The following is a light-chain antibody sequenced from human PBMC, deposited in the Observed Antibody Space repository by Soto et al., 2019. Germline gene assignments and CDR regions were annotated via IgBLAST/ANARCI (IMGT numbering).Light chain of an antibody. J-gene: IGKJ1*01. V-gene: IGKV3D-15*01. CDR1: QSVSSN. CDR2: DAS. Sequence: EIVLTQSPAILSVSPGERATLSCRASQSVSSNLAWYQQKPGQAPRPLIYDASTRATGIPARFSGSGSGTDFTLTISRLEPEDFAVYYCQQYDSSPRTFGQGTKVDIK. CDR3: QQYDSSPRT.